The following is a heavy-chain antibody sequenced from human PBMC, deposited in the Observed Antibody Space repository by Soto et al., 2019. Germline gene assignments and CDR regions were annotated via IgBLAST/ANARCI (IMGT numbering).Heavy chain of an antibody. CDR2: INGRSNYK. V-gene: IGHV3-21*02. CDR3: VREDGVVGVSSAFDS. Sequence: EVKLVESGGGLVAPGGSLRLSCVASGFPLTTYTMNWVRQAPGTGLEWVASINGRSNYKYYSDSVKGRFTISRDNAQNSLFLQMGRLGPEDTAIYYCVREDGVVGVSSAFDSWGQGTLVTVSS. CDR1: GFPLTTYT. D-gene: IGHD2-15*01. J-gene: IGHJ4*02.